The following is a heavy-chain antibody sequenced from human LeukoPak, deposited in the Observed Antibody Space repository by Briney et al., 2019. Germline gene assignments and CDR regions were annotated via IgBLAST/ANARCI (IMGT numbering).Heavy chain of an antibody. D-gene: IGHD6-13*01. Sequence: GGSLRLSCAASGFTFSSYAMHWVRQAPGKGLEWVAVISYDGSNKYYADSVKGRFTISRDNSKNTLYLQMNSLRAEDTAVYYCAREERYSSSWYRYFDYWGQGTLVTVSS. CDR2: ISYDGSNK. J-gene: IGHJ4*02. V-gene: IGHV3-30*04. CDR3: AREERYSSSWYRYFDY. CDR1: GFTFSSYA.